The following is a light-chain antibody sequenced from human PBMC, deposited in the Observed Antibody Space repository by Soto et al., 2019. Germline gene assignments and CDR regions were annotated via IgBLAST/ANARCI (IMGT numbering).Light chain of an antibody. J-gene: IGKJ4*01. CDR3: QQYYNYPLT. V-gene: IGKV1-8*01. CDR2: AAS. CDR1: QGISSY. Sequence: AIRMTQSPSSFSASTGDRVTITCRASQGISSYLAWYQQKPGKAPKLLIYAASTLQSGVPSRFSGSGSGTDFTLTISCLQSEDFATYYCQQYYNYPLTFGGGTQVEIK.